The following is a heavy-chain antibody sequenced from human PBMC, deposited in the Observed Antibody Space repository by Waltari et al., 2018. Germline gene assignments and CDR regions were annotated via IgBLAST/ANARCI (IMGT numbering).Heavy chain of an antibody. J-gene: IGHJ3*02. V-gene: IGHV4-39*01. CDR2: VSANGDT. CDR3: ARRLEMSGITYDAFDI. CDR1: GDSITSLIYP. D-gene: IGHD3-3*01. Sequence: QLQLQESVPGLVKPSETLSLTFPVSGDSITSLIYPWGWIRQPPGKGLEWIGRVSANGDTYYNPSLKSRVTISVGTSKTQFSLKLSSVTAADTAVFYCARRLEMSGITYDAFDIWGQGTMVTVSS.